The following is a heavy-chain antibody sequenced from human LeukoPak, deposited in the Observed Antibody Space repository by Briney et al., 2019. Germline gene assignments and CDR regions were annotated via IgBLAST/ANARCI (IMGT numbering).Heavy chain of an antibody. J-gene: IGHJ4*02. D-gene: IGHD6-13*01. CDR3: ARSFLSIAAAATDY. CDR2: ISSSSSYI. CDR1: GFTFSSYS. V-gene: IGHV3-21*01. Sequence: NPGGSLRLSCAASGFTFSSYSMNWVRQAPGKGLEWVSSISSSSSYIYYADSVKGRFTISRNSAKNSLYLQMNSLRAEDTAVYYCARSFLSIAAAATDYWGQGTLVTVSS.